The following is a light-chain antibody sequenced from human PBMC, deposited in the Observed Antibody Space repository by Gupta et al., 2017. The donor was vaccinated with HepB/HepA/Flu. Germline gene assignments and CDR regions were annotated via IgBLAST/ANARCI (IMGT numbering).Light chain of an antibody. V-gene: IGKV3-20*01. J-gene: IGKJ1*01. CDR1: QTITNNY. CDR3: QQYGTATWT. CDR2: GAS. Sequence: EIVLTHSPGTLPLSPGGRATLSCRASQTITNNYLAWFQQKPGQAPRLLIHGASSRATGIPDRISGSGSGTDFTLTISRLEPEDFAVYYCQQYGTATWTFGQGTKVEVK.